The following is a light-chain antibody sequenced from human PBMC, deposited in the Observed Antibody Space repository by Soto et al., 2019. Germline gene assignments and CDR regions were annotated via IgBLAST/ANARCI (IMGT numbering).Light chain of an antibody. Sequence: DIQLTQSPTFLSASVGERVTITCRARQGISNYLAWYQQKPGKAPKLLIDTASTLQRGVPSRFGGSGSGTEFNLTISSLQTEDIATDYCHQLNTYMYTFGQGTKLEIK. CDR1: QGISNY. V-gene: IGKV1-9*01. CDR3: HQLNTYMYT. J-gene: IGKJ2*01. CDR2: TAS.